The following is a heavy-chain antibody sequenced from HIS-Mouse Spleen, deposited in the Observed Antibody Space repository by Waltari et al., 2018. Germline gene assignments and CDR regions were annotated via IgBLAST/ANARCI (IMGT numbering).Heavy chain of an antibody. V-gene: IGHV4-39*07. J-gene: IGHJ2*01. Sequence: QLQLPESGPGLVTPSETLSLTCTVSGGSISNRSYSRGRIRQPPGKGLEWIGSIYYSGSTYYNPSLKSRVTISVDTSKNQFSLKLSSVTAADTAVYYCAREIPYSSSWYDWYFDLWGRGTLVTVSS. CDR1: GGSISNRSYS. CDR2: IYYSGST. D-gene: IGHD6-13*01. CDR3: AREIPYSSSWYDWYFDL.